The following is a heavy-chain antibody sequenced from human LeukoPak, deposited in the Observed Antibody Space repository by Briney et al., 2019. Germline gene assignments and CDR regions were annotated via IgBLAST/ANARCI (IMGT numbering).Heavy chain of an antibody. Sequence: PGGSLRLSCAASGFTFSNYGMHWVRQAPGKGLERVAFIRYDGRNKYYADSVKGRFTISRDNAKNSVYLQMNSLRAEDTAVYYCARDPNDYGDPYFDYWGQGTLVTVSS. D-gene: IGHD4-17*01. CDR3: ARDPNDYGDPYFDY. CDR2: IRYDGRNK. J-gene: IGHJ4*02. V-gene: IGHV3-30*02. CDR1: GFTFSNYG.